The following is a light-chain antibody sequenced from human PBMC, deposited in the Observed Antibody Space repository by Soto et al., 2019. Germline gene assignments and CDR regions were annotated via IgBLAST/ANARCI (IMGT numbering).Light chain of an antibody. CDR3: SSYTSTNSV. CDR2: DVS. J-gene: IGLJ2*01. Sequence: QSALTQPASVSGSPGESITISCTGTSSDVGAYNYVSWYQQHPGKAPKLMIYDVSNRPSGVSNRFSGSKSGNTASLTISGLQAGDEADYYCSSYTSTNSVFGGGTQLTVL. CDR1: SSDVGAYNY. V-gene: IGLV2-14*03.